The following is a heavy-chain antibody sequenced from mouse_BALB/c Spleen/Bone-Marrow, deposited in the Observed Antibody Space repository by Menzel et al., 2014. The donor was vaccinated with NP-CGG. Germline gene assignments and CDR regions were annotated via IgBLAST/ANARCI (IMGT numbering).Heavy chain of an antibody. J-gene: IGHJ3*01. D-gene: IGHD2-3*01. CDR3: ARYDGPAWFAY. Sequence: QVQLQQPGAELVKPGASVRLSCKASGYSFTSYWIHWVTQRPGQGLEWIGEINPSNGRNNYNEKFKNKATLTVDKASSTAYMHLSSLTSEDSAVDYCARYDGPAWFAYWGQGTLVTVSA. CDR1: GYSFTSYW. CDR2: INPSNGRN. V-gene: IGHV1S81*02.